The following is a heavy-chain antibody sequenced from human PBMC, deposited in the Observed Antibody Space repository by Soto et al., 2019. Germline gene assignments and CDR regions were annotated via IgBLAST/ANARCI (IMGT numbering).Heavy chain of an antibody. CDR3: ARRSALYYYDSSGYYYDY. CDR2: ISAYNGNT. Sequence: QVQLVQSGAEVKKPGASVKVSCKASGYTITSYGISWVRQAPGQGLEWMGWISAYNGNTNYAQKLQGRVTMTTDTSTSTAYMELRSLRSDDTAVYYCARRSALYYYDSSGYYYDYWGQGTLVTVSS. D-gene: IGHD3-22*01. CDR1: GYTITSYG. J-gene: IGHJ4*02. V-gene: IGHV1-18*01.